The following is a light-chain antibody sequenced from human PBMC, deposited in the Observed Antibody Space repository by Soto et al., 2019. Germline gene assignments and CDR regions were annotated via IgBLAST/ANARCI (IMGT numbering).Light chain of an antibody. CDR3: HQYDNIPET. V-gene: IGKV1-33*01. CDR2: DAS. CDR1: QDINIY. J-gene: IGKJ3*01. Sequence: DLPMTQSPSSLSASVGDTVTITCQASQDINIYLNWYQQKPGKAPKLLIYDASNLETGVPSRFSGSGSGTDFLFTISSLQPEDVATYYCHQYDNIPETFGRGTKVDVK.